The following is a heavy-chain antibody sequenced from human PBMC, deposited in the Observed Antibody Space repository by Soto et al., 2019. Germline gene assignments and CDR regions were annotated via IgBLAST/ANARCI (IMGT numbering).Heavy chain of an antibody. CDR2: IYSGGST. Sequence: GGSLRLSCAASGFTVSSNYMSWVRQAPGKGLEWVSVIYSGGSTYYADSVKGRFTISRDNSKNTLYLQMNSLRAEDTAVYYCAREIAARPSAPAFDIWGQGTMVTVS. CDR3: AREIAARPSAPAFDI. J-gene: IGHJ3*02. D-gene: IGHD6-6*01. V-gene: IGHV3-66*01. CDR1: GFTVSSNY.